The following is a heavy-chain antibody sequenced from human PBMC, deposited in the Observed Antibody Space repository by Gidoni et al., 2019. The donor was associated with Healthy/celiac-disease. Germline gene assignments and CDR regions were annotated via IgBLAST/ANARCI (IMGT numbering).Heavy chain of an antibody. Sequence: QVQLVQSGAEVKKPGASVKVSCKASGYTFTSYGISWVRQAPGQGLEWMGWISAYNGNTSYKQKLQGRVTMTTDTSTSTAYMELRSLRSDDTAVYYGARSRITIFGVVKEIYRVYWGQGTLVTVSS. D-gene: IGHD3-3*01. CDR2: ISAYNGNT. V-gene: IGHV1-18*01. CDR3: ARSRITIFGVVKEIYRVY. CDR1: GYTFTSYG. J-gene: IGHJ4*02.